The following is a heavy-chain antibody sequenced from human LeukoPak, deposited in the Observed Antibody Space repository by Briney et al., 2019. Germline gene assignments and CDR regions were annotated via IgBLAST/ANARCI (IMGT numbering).Heavy chain of an antibody. CDR2: IYHSGST. D-gene: IGHD3-10*01. Sequence: SETLSLTCTVSGYSISSGYYWGWIRQPPGKGLEWIGSIYHSGSTYYNPSLKSRVTISVDTSKNQFSLKLSSVTAADTAVYYCARDMTMVRGVSGYWGQGTLVTVSS. CDR1: GYSISSGYY. J-gene: IGHJ4*02. CDR3: ARDMTMVRGVSGY. V-gene: IGHV4-38-2*02.